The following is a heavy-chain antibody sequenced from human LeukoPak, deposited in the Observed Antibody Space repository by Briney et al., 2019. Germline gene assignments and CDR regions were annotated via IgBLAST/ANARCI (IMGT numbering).Heavy chain of an antibody. J-gene: IGHJ4*02. CDR3: AKSNVRGTWTTPFDY. Sequence: PGRSLRLSCAASGFTFSCYGMHWVRQAPGKGLEWVAVISYDGSNKYYADSVKGRFTICRDNSKNTLYLQMNNLRAEDTAVYYCAKSNVRGTWTTPFDYWGQGTLVTVSS. D-gene: IGHD3-10*02. CDR1: GFTFSCYG. V-gene: IGHV3-30*18. CDR2: ISYDGSNK.